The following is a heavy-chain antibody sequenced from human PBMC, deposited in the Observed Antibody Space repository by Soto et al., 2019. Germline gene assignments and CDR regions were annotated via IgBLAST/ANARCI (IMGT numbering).Heavy chain of an antibody. Sequence: QLQLQESGSGLVKPSQTLSLNCAVSGGSISSGGYSWSWLRLPPGKGLEWIGYIYHGGSTNYNPSLRRRVTISVDRAKNQLSLILKSVTPADTAVYYCARDSRSTTTYGLDVWGQGTTVTVSS. V-gene: IGHV4-30-2*01. CDR3: ARDSRSTTTYGLDV. CDR1: GGSISSGGYS. D-gene: IGHD4-4*01. J-gene: IGHJ6*02. CDR2: IYHGGST.